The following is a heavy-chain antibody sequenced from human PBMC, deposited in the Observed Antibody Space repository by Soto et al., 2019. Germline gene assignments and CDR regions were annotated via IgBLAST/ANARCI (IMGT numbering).Heavy chain of an antibody. CDR3: APHTMVRGMGGMDV. Sequence: EVQLVESGGGLVKPGGSLRLSCAASGFTFSSYSMNWVRQAPGKGLEWVSSISSSSSYIYYADSVKGRFTISRDNAKNALSLHMNSLSAEDTDVYYCAPHTMVRGMGGMDVWGQGTTVTVSS. V-gene: IGHV3-21*01. J-gene: IGHJ6*02. D-gene: IGHD3-10*01. CDR1: GFTFSSYS. CDR2: ISSSSSYI.